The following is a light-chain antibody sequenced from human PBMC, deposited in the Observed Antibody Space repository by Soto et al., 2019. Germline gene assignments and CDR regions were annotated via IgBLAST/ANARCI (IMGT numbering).Light chain of an antibody. CDR1: QSVSSSY. J-gene: IGKJ4*01. V-gene: IGKV3-20*01. Sequence: DIVLTQSPGTLSLSPGERATLSCRASQSVSSSYLAWYQQKPGQAPRLFIYGASSRAIGIPHRFSGSGSGTDVTLTISRLEPEDFAMYYCQQCDGSPRLTSGGGNKLAIK. CDR3: QQCDGSPRLT. CDR2: GAS.